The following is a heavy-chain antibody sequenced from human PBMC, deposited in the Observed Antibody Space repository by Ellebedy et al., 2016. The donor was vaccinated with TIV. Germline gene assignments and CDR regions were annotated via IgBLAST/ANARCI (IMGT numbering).Heavy chain of an antibody. CDR3: ARGLNYYDSSGYPSYYFDY. Sequence: ASVKVSXXASGYTFTSYGISWVRQAPGQGLEWMGWISAYNGNTNYAQKLQGRVTMTTDTSTSTAYMELRSLRSDDTAVYYCARGLNYYDSSGYPSYYFDYWGQGTLVTVSS. CDR1: GYTFTSYG. J-gene: IGHJ4*02. V-gene: IGHV1-18*01. D-gene: IGHD3-22*01. CDR2: ISAYNGNT.